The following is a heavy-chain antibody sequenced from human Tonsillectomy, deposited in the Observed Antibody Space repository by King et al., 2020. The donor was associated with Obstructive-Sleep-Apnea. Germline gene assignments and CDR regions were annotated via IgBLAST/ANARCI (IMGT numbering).Heavy chain of an antibody. Sequence: QLQESGPGLVKSSETLSLTCTVSGGSISSSSYYWGWIRQPPGKGLEWIGSIYYSGSTYYNPALKSRVTLSVDKSKNQFSLKLSSVTAADTAVYYCARDYGDYVRYYYYYGMDVWGQGTTVTVSS. CDR1: GGSISSSSYY. J-gene: IGHJ6*02. CDR2: IYYSGST. CDR3: ARDYGDYVRYYYYYGMDV. V-gene: IGHV4-39*02. D-gene: IGHD4-17*01.